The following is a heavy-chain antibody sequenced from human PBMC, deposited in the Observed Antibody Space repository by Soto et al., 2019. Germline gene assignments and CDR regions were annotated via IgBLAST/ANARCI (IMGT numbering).Heavy chain of an antibody. CDR3: ARVLVLPVGAVVGIRYYYSGTAV. D-gene: IGHD3-22*01. CDR2: IYYSGST. J-gene: IGHJ6*02. Sequence: PPEKGLEWIGYIYYSGSTYYNPSLKSRVTISVDTSKNQFSLKLSSVTAADTAVYYCARVLVLPVGAVVGIRYYYSGTAVWGQRTTVLV. V-gene: IGHV4-30-4*01.